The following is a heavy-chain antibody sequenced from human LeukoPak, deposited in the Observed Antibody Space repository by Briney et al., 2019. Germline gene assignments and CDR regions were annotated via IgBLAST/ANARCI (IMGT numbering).Heavy chain of an antibody. Sequence: GASVKVSCKASGYTFTGYYMHWVRQAPGQGLEWMGWINLNSGATNYAQKFQGRVTMTRDTSISTAYVELSRLRSDDTAVYYCARDLLAMVRGVIIGAVGYWGQGTLVTVSS. CDR1: GYTFTGYY. J-gene: IGHJ4*02. D-gene: IGHD3-10*01. CDR2: INLNSGAT. V-gene: IGHV1-2*02. CDR3: ARDLLAMVRGVIIGAVGY.